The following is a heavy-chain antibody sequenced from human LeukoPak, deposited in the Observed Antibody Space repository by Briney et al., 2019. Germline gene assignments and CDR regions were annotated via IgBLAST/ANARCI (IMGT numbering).Heavy chain of an antibody. CDR3: AREITMVRGVIHWFDP. Sequence: SETLSLTCTVSGGSISSYCWSWIRQPPGKGLEWIGYIYYSGSTNYNPSLKSRVTISVDTSKNQFSLKLSSVTAADTAVYYCAREITMVRGVIHWFDPWGQGTLVTVSS. CDR1: GGSISSYC. D-gene: IGHD3-10*01. CDR2: IYYSGST. J-gene: IGHJ5*02. V-gene: IGHV4-59*01.